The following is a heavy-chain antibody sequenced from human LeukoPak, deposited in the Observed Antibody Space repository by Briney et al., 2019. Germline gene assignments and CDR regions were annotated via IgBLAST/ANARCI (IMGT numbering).Heavy chain of an antibody. Sequence: GGSLRLSCVASGFPFSSYWMTWVRQAPGKGLEWVANIKQDGSKKSYVDSVKGRFTISRDNAKNSLYLQMNSLRAEDTAVYYCARDPPSFQYWGQGTLVTVSA. CDR3: ARDPPSFQY. J-gene: IGHJ1*01. CDR1: GFPFSSYW. V-gene: IGHV3-7*01. CDR2: IKQDGSKK.